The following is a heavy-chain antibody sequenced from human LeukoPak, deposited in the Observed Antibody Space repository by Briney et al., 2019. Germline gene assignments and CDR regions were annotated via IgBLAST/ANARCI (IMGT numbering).Heavy chain of an antibody. CDR2: INTSGST. CDR3: AASSRGALVSLYAY. Sequence: SETLSLTRTVSGGSISSDSFYWSWIRQPAGKGLEWIGRINTSGSTNYNPSLKGRVTISVDTSKNQFSLKVNSVTAADTAVYHCAASSRGALVSLYAYWGQGTLVTVSS. CDR1: GGSISSDSFY. D-gene: IGHD3-16*02. J-gene: IGHJ4*02. V-gene: IGHV4-61*02.